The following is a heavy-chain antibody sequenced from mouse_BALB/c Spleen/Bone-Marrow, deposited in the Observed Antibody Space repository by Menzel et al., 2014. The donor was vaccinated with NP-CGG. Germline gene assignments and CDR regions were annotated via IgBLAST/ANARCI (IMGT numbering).Heavy chain of an antibody. CDR3: ARGLDYGNYGPGFAY. CDR1: GFTFSWFG. J-gene: IGHJ3*01. Sequence: EVKLQESGGGLVQPGGSLKLSCAASGFTFSWFGMSWVRQTPDKRLELVATINSNGGSTYYPDSVKGRFTISRDNAKKTLYLQMSSLKSEDTAMYYCARGLDYGNYGPGFAYWGQGTLVTVSA. V-gene: IGHV5-6-3*01. D-gene: IGHD2-1*01. CDR2: INSNGGST.